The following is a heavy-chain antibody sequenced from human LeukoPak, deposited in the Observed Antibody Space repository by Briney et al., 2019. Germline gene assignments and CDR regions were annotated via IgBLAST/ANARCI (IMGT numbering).Heavy chain of an antibody. J-gene: IGHJ5*02. CDR1: GFTFSSYW. Sequence: GGSLRLSCAASGFTFSSYWMHWLRQAPGKGLVWVSRINSDGSSTSYADSVKGRFTISRDNAKNTLYLQMNSLRAEDTAVYYCAQDYGGNRLFDPWGQGTLVTVSS. D-gene: IGHD4-23*01. CDR2: INSDGSST. CDR3: AQDYGGNRLFDP. V-gene: IGHV3-74*01.